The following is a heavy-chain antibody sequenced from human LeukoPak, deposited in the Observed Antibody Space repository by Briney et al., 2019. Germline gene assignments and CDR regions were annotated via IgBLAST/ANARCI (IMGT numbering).Heavy chain of an antibody. J-gene: IGHJ1*01. CDR3: ATTSGSRWYEKYFQH. D-gene: IGHD6-13*01. CDR2: ISSSSSTI. Sequence: GGSLRLSCAASGFTFSSYSVNWVRQAPGKGLEWVSYISSSSSTIYYADSVKGRFTISRDNAKNSLYLQMNSLRAEDTAVYYCATTSGSRWYEKYFQHWGQGTLVTVSS. V-gene: IGHV3-48*04. CDR1: GFTFSSYS.